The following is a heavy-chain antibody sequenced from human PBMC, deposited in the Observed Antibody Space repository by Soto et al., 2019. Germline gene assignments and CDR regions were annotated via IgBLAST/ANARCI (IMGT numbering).Heavy chain of an antibody. V-gene: IGHV2-26*01. CDR3: ARIQADSCLPSSPWTNWIHP. Sequence: SGPTLVNPTETLTLTCTVSGFSLSNARMGVSWIRQPPGKALEWLAHIFSNDEKSYSTSLKSRLTISKDTSKSQVVLTMTNMDPVDTATYYCARIQADSCLPSSPWTNWIHPSGQRTLVTVS. J-gene: IGHJ5*02. D-gene: IGHD2-15*01. CDR1: GFSLSNARMG. CDR2: IFSNDEK.